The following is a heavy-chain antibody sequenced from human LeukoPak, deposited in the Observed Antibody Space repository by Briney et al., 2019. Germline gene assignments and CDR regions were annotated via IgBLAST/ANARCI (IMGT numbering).Heavy chain of an antibody. V-gene: IGHV4-34*01. CDR3: AKQVDVGCSSTNCYGHGAFDI. CDR1: GGSFSGYY. D-gene: IGHD2-2*01. CDR2: IDHSGST. J-gene: IGHJ3*02. Sequence: PSETLSLTCAVYGGSFSGYYWSWIRQPPGKGLEWIGEIDHSGSTNYNPSLKSRVTISRDTSKNQFSLKLTSVTAADTAVYYCAKQVDVGCSSTNCYGHGAFDIWGQGTVVTVSS.